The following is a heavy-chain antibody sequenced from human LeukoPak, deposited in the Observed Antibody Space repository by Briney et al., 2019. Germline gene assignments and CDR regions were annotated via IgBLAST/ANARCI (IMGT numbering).Heavy chain of an antibody. CDR1: GFTFSSYA. D-gene: IGHD3-3*01. Sequence: GGSLRLSCAASGFTFSSYAMSWVRQAPGKGLEWVSAISGSGGSTYYADSVKGRFTISRDNPRNTLYLQMNSLRAEDTAVYYCARGGGSWSALGYFDYWGQGTLVTVSS. CDR2: ISGSGGST. V-gene: IGHV3-23*01. CDR3: ARGGGSWSALGYFDY. J-gene: IGHJ4*02.